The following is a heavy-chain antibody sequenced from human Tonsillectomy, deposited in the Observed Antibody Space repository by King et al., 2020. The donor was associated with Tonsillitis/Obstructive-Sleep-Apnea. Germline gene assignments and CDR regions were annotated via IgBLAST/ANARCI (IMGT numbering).Heavy chain of an antibody. J-gene: IGHJ3*02. CDR1: GFTFSSYA. Sequence: VQLVESGGGLVQPGGSLRLSCAASGFTFSSYAMSWVRQPPGKGLEWVSAIIGSGGSTYYADSVKGRFTFTRDNSKNTLYLQMNSLRAEDTAVYYCAKTSHEQYHAFDIWGQGTMVTVSS. CDR2: IIGSGGST. CDR3: AKTSHEQYHAFDI. V-gene: IGHV3-23*04. D-gene: IGHD2-2*01.